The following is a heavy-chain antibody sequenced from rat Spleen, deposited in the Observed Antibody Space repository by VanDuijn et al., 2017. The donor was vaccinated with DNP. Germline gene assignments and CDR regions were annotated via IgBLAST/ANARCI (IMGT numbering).Heavy chain of an antibody. CDR3: AGRPPPTRGPFDY. V-gene: IGHV5-7*01. J-gene: IGHJ2*01. D-gene: IGHD1-4*01. Sequence: EVQLVESGGGLVQPGRSLILSCTASGFTFSDHNMAWVRQAPKKGLEWVATISYDGSSTYYRDSVKGRFIISRNNAKSSLYLQMDSRGSDDTATYYCAGRPPPTRGPFDYWGQGIMVTVSS. CDR1: GFTFSDHN. CDR2: ISYDGSST.